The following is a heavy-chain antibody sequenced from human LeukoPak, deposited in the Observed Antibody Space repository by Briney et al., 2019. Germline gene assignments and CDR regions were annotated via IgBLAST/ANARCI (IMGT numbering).Heavy chain of an antibody. V-gene: IGHV4-59*11. D-gene: IGHD3-16*01. CDR1: GGSISSHY. Sequence: SETLSLTCTVSGGSISSHYWSWIRQPPGKGLEWIGYIYYSGSTNYNPSLKSRVTISVDTSKNQFTLKLSSVTAADTAVYYCARLYAAFDYWGQGTLVTVSS. CDR2: IYYSGST. J-gene: IGHJ4*02. CDR3: ARLYAAFDY.